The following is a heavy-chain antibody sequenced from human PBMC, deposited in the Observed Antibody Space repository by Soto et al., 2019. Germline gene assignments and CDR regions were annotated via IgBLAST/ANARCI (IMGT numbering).Heavy chain of an antibody. J-gene: IGHJ4*02. CDR3: ARRSYGDYLY. CDR1: GFTVSSNY. CDR2: IYSGGST. D-gene: IGHD4-17*01. Sequence: PGGSLRLSCAASGFTVSSNYMSWVRQAPGKGLEWVSVIYSGGSTYYADSVKGRFTISRDNSKNTLYLQMNSLRAEDTAVYYGARRSYGDYLYWGQGTLVTVSS. V-gene: IGHV3-53*01.